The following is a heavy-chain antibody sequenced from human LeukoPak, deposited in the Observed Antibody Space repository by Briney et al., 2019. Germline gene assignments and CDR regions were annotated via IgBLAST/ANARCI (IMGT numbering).Heavy chain of an antibody. V-gene: IGHV1-2*04. CDR1: GYTFTSYD. D-gene: IGHD6-13*01. CDR2: INPNSGGT. CDR3: ARGNSSSWIYFDY. Sequence: ASVKVSCKASGYTFTSYDINWVRQATGQGLEWMGWINPNSGGTNYAQKFQGWVTMTRDTSISTAYMELSRLRSDDTAVYYCARGNSSSWIYFDYWGQGTLVTVSS. J-gene: IGHJ4*02.